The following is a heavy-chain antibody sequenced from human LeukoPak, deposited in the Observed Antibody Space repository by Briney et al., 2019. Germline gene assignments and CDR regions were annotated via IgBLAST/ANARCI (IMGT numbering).Heavy chain of an antibody. J-gene: IGHJ3*02. CDR2: IKQDGREK. Sequence: PGGSLRLSCAASGFTFSSYWMSWVRQAPGKGLEWVANIKQDGREKYYVDSVKGRFTISRDNAKNSLYLQMNSLRAEDTAVYYCARAPVVVTTDAFDIWGQGTMVTVSS. D-gene: IGHD3-22*01. CDR3: ARAPVVVTTDAFDI. CDR1: GFTFSSYW. V-gene: IGHV3-7*01.